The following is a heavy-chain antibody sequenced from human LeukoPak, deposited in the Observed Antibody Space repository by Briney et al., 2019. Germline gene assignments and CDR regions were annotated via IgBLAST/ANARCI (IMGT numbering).Heavy chain of an antibody. CDR1: GFTFSTYA. D-gene: IGHD4-17*01. CDR2: ISYDGSNK. CDR3: ARDYSTVTTFFDY. V-gene: IGHV3-30*04. J-gene: IGHJ4*02. Sequence: GGSLRLSCAASGFTFSTYAMHWVRQAPGKGLEWVAAISYDGSNKNYADSVKGRFTISRDNAKNSLYLQMNSLRAEDTAVYYCARDYSTVTTFFDYWGQGTLVTVSS.